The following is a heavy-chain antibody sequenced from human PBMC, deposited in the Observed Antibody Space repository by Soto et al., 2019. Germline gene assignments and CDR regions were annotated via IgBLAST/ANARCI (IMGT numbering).Heavy chain of an antibody. CDR2: INHSRST. D-gene: IGHD7-27*01. V-gene: IGHV4-34*01. J-gene: IGHJ4*02. CDR3: ARGWGRIFDY. Sequence: QVQLQQWGAGLLKPSETLYLNCAVYGGSFSGHYWSWIRQPPGKGLEWIGEINHSRSTNYNPSLKSRVTISVDTSKNQFSMKLSSVTAADTALYYCARGWGRIFDYWGQGTLVTVSS. CDR1: GGSFSGHY.